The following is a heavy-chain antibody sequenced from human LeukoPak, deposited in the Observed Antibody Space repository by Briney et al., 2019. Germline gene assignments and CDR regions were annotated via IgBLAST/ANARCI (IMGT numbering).Heavy chain of an antibody. Sequence: RAASVKVSCKASGYTFTGYYMHWVRQAPGQGLEWMGWINPNSGGTNYAQKFQGRVTMTRDTSISTAYMELSRLRSDDTAVYYCARVLERRNTAMCHYWGQGTLVTVSS. V-gene: IGHV1-2*02. CDR3: ARVLERRNTAMCHY. CDR2: INPNSGGT. CDR1: GYTFTGYY. D-gene: IGHD5-18*01. J-gene: IGHJ4*02.